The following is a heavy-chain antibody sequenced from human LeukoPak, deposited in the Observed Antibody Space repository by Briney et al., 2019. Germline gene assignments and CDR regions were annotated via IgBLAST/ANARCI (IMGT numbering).Heavy chain of an antibody. J-gene: IGHJ4*02. D-gene: IGHD1-26*01. CDR1: GYSFTGYY. Sequence: GASVKVSCKASGYSFTGYYIHWVRQAPGQGLEWMGWINPNSGGTKYAQKFQGRVTMTRDTSISTAYMELSSLRSDDTAVYHCARDGTTIVGATIPFDYWGQGALVTVSS. V-gene: IGHV1-2*02. CDR2: INPNSGGT. CDR3: ARDGTTIVGATIPFDY.